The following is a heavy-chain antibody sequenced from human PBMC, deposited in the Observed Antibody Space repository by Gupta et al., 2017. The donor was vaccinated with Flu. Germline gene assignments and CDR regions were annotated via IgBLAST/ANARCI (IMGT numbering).Heavy chain of an antibody. Sequence: EVQLVESGGGLVQPGGSLRLSCAASGFTFSSYSMNWVRQAPGKGLEWVSYISSSSSTIYYADSGKGRFTISRDNAKNSLYLQMNSLRDEDTAVYYCARGSAMRVVAPPLGYWGQGTLVTVSS. J-gene: IGHJ4*02. CDR2: ISSSSSTI. CDR1: GFTFSSYS. V-gene: IGHV3-48*02. D-gene: IGHD3-22*01. CDR3: ARGSAMRVVAPPLGY.